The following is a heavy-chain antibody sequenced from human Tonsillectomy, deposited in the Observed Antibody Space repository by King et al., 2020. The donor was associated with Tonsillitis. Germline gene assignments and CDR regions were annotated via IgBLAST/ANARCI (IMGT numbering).Heavy chain of an antibody. CDR3: ATNHPYCSSTSCYYYYYMDV. V-gene: IGHV3-23*04. D-gene: IGHD2-2*01. CDR1: GFTFSSYA. Sequence: VQLVESGGGLVQPGGSLRLSCAASGFTFSSYAMSWVRQAPGKGLEWVSAISGSGGSTYYADSVKGRFTISRDNSKNTPYLQMNSLRAEDTAVYYCATNHPYCSSTSCYYYYYMDVWGKGTTVTVSS. CDR2: ISGSGGST. J-gene: IGHJ6*03.